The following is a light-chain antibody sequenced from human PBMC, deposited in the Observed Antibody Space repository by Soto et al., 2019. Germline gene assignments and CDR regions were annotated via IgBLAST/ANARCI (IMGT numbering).Light chain of an antibody. CDR3: QQYIRCPRT. Sequence: EIEMTQSPATLSASLGDRVTITGRASQSINIYLAWYQQKPGQAPRLLIYDASTLATGVPSRFSGSRSGTEFTLTISSLQSEDFAVYYCQQYIRCPRTVGGGTKVEIK. CDR2: DAS. CDR1: QSINIY. J-gene: IGKJ4*01. V-gene: IGKV3-15*01.